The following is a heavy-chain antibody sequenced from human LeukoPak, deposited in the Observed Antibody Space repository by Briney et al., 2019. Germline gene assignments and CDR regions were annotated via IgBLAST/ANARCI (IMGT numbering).Heavy chain of an antibody. D-gene: IGHD2-15*01. Sequence: KTGGSLRLSCAASGFTFSTYSMNWVRQAPGKGLEWVSSLSSSSTYVYYADSVKGRFTISRDNAKNSLYLQMNSLRAEDTAVYYCARVRCIGGGCFYNFDYWGQGSLVTVSS. V-gene: IGHV3-21*01. CDR2: LSSSSTYV. J-gene: IGHJ4*02. CDR1: GFTFSTYS. CDR3: ARVRCIGGGCFYNFDY.